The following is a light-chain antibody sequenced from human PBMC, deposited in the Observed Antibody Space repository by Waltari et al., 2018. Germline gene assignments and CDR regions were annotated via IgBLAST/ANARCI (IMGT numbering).Light chain of an antibody. CDR2: GAS. CDR1: QSVSRT. CDR3: QHYVRLPAT. V-gene: IGKV3-20*01. Sequence: ATLSCRASQSVSRTLAWYQQKPGQAPRLLIYGASIRATGIPDRFSGSGSGTDFSLTISRLEPEDFAVYYCQHYVRLPATFGQGTKVEIK. J-gene: IGKJ1*01.